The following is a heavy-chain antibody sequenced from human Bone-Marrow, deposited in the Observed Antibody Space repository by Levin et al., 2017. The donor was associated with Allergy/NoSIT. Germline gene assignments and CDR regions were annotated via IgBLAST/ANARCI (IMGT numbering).Heavy chain of an antibody. CDR2: IWYDGSNQ. Sequence: PGGSLRLSCAASGFTFSNFGMHWVRQAPGKGLEWVAVIWYDGSNQFYADSVKGRFTISRDNSKNTVNLQMNRLRDEDTAVYFCARGQHDSAGSFDCWGRGTLVTVSS. D-gene: IGHD3-22*01. CDR3: ARGQHDSAGSFDC. CDR1: GFTFSNFG. J-gene: IGHJ4*02. V-gene: IGHV3-33*01.